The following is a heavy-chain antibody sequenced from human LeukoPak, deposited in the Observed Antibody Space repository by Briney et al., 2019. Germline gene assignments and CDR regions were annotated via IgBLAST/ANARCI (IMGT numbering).Heavy chain of an antibody. V-gene: IGHV4-30-2*01. CDR3: ARTALNWATAHYFDY. J-gene: IGHJ4*02. D-gene: IGHD7-27*01. CDR1: GGSISSGGYS. Sequence: SETLSLTCAVSGGSISSGGYSWSWIRQPPGKGLEWIGYIYHSGSTYYNPSLKSRVTISVDTSKNQFSLKLSSVTAADTAVYYCARTALNWATAHYFDYWGQGTLVTVSS. CDR2: IYHSGST.